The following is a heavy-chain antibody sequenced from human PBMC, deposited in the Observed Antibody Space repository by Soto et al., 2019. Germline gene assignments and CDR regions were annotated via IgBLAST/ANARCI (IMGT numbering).Heavy chain of an antibody. D-gene: IGHD5-18*01. CDR1: GASISNYY. CDR3: AKDSGYNYGYFRWFDP. V-gene: IGHV4-59*01. CDR2: IFYSGST. J-gene: IGHJ5*02. Sequence: PSETLSLTCTVSGASISNYYWSWIRQPPGRGLEWIGHIFYSGSTNYNPALKSRVTISVDTSKSQFSLKLSSVTAADTAVYYCAKDSGYNYGYFRWFDPWGQGTLVTVS.